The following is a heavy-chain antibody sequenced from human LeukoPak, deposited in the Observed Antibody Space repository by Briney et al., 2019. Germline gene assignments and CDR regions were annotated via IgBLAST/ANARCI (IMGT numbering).Heavy chain of an antibody. V-gene: IGHV1-24*01. D-gene: IGHD6-13*01. J-gene: IGHJ5*02. CDR1: GYTLTELS. CDR3: ATVAYSSSWYWFDP. CDR2: FDPEDGET. Sequence: ASVKVSCKVSGYTLTELSMHWVRQAPGKGLEWMGGFDPEDGETIYAQKFQGRVTMTEDTSTDTAYMELSSLRSEDTAVYYCATVAYSSSWYWFDPWGQGTLVTVS.